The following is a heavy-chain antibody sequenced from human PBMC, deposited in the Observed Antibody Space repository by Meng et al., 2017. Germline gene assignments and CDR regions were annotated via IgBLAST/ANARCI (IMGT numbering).Heavy chain of an antibody. CDR2: IYSGGST. Sequence: LSLTCAASGFTVSSNYMSWVRQAPGKGLEWVSVIYSGGSTYYADSVKGRFTISRDNSKNTLYLQMNSLRAEDTAVYYCARDVVGATNGGYFDYWGQGTLVTVSS. CDR3: ARDVVGATNGGYFDY. D-gene: IGHD1-26*01. J-gene: IGHJ4*02. CDR1: GFTVSSNY. V-gene: IGHV3-66*02.